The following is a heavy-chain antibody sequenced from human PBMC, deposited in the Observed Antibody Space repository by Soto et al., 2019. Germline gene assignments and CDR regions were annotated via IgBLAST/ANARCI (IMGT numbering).Heavy chain of an antibody. D-gene: IGHD3-3*01. CDR3: ASQAAQSYDLWSGHLPFDP. V-gene: IGHV5-10-1*01. CDR2: IDPSDSYT. J-gene: IGHJ5*02. CDR1: GYSFTSYW. Sequence: PGESLKISCKGSGYSFTSYWISWVRQMPGKGLEWMGRIDPSDSYTNYSPSFQGHVTISADKSISTAYLQWSSLKASDTAMYYCASQAAQSYDLWSGHLPFDPWGQGTLVTVSS.